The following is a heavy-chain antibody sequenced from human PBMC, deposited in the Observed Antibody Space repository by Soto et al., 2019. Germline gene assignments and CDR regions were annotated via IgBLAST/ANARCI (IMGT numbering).Heavy chain of an antibody. CDR2: ISSGSSTI. D-gene: IGHD2-15*01. CDR1: GFTFITYS. CDR3: ARVFQGGSPGYAFDI. Sequence: PGGSLRLSCAASGFTFITYSMNWVRQAPGKGLEWVSYISSGSSTIYYADSVKGRFTISRDNAKNSLYLRMNSLRDEDTAVYYCARVFQGGSPGYAFDIWGQGAMVTVSS. J-gene: IGHJ3*02. V-gene: IGHV3-48*02.